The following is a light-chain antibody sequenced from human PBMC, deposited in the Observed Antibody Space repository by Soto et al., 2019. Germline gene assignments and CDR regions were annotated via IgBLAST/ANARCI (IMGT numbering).Light chain of an antibody. CDR2: GAS. J-gene: IGKJ4*01. CDR1: QSVSSSY. Sequence: NGLTLSPGTQSLCPGERATLSCRASQSVSSSYLAWYQQKPGQAPRLLIYGASSRATGIPDRFSVSGSGTEFTLAMSCLQSEDFALYYCHQSTYWPLSFAGGTKVDI. V-gene: IGKV3D-20*02. CDR3: HQSTYWPLS.